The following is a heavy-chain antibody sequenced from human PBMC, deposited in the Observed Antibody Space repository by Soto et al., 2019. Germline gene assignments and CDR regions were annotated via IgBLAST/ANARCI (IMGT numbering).Heavy chain of an antibody. CDR1: GFTFSNAW. V-gene: IGHV3-15*01. CDR2: IKSKTDGGTT. D-gene: IGHD6-19*01. CDR3: TTGRYSSGWYGPVNY. J-gene: IGHJ4*02. Sequence: EVQLVESGGGLVKPGGSLRLSCAASGFTFSNAWMSWVRQAPGKGLEGVGRIKSKTDGGTTDYAAPVKGRFTISRDDSKNTLYLQMNSLKTEDSAVYYCTTGRYSSGWYGPVNYWGQGTLVTVSS.